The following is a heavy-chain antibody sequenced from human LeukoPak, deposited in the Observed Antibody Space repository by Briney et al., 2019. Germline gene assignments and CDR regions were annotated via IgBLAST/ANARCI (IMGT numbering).Heavy chain of an antibody. J-gene: IGHJ4*02. V-gene: IGHV1-24*01. Sequence: ASVKVSCKVSGYTLIESSMQSVRQAPGKGLEWMGGFDPEEGETINAQNFQGRFTVTSDSSTSTAYMELRNLRSDDTAVYYCARDGTSTDDYWGQGTLVTVSS. CDR3: ARDGTSTDDY. CDR1: GYTLIESS. CDR2: FDPEEGET. D-gene: IGHD2-2*01.